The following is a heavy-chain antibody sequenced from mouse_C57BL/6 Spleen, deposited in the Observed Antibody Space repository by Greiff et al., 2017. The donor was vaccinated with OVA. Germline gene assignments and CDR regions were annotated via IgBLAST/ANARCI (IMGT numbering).Heavy chain of an antibody. V-gene: IGHV2-2*01. J-gene: IGHJ2*01. CDR1: GFSLTSYG. CDR3: ARGGYGSSYNYFDY. CDR2: IWSGGST. D-gene: IGHD1-1*01. Sequence: VHLVESGPGLVQPSQSLSITCTVSGFSLTSYGVHWVRQSPGKGLEWLGVIWSGGSTDYNAAFISRLSISKDNSKSQVFFKMNSLQADDTAIYYCARGGYGSSYNYFDYWGQGTTLTVSS.